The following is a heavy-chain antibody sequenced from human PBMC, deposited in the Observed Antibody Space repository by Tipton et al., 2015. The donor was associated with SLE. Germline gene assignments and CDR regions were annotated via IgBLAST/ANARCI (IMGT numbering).Heavy chain of an antibody. CDR1: GYSISSGYY. V-gene: IGHV4-38-2*02. CDR2: IYHSGST. J-gene: IGHJ4*02. D-gene: IGHD3-22*01. CDR3: ARRPGSGYYYNFDY. Sequence: TLSLTCTVSGYSISSGYYWGWIRQPPGKGLEWIGSIYHSGSTYYNPSLKSRVTISVDTSKNQFSLKLSSVTAADTAVYYCARRPGSGYYYNFDYWGQGTLVTVSS.